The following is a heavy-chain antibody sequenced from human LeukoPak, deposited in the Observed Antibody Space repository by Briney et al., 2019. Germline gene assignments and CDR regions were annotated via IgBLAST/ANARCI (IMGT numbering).Heavy chain of an antibody. V-gene: IGHV3-33*01. D-gene: IGHD6-13*01. CDR2: VWYDGSNK. Sequence: GGSLRLSCAASGFAFSRSGMHWVRQAPGKGLEWVAVVWYDGSNKHYADSVKGRFTISRDNSNNTLYLQMNSLRAEDAAVYYCARDPKYSNSWFFDYWGQGTLVTVSS. CDR1: GFAFSRSG. J-gene: IGHJ4*02. CDR3: ARDPKYSNSWFFDY.